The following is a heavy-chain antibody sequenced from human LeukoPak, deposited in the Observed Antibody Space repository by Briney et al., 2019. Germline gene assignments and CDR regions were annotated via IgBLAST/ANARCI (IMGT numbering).Heavy chain of an antibody. CDR2: IGTAYDT. Sequence: GGSLRLSCVASGLTFSSYDMHWVRQGTGKGLEWVSAIGTAYDTYYAGSVKGRFTISRENAENSLYLQMNSLRAGDTAVYYCARLLGYSYGNDAFDIWGQGTMVTVSS. CDR1: GLTFSSYD. V-gene: IGHV3-13*01. D-gene: IGHD5-18*01. CDR3: ARLLGYSYGNDAFDI. J-gene: IGHJ3*02.